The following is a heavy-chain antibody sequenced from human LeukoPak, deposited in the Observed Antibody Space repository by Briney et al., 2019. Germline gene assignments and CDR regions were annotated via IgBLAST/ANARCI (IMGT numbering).Heavy chain of an antibody. D-gene: IGHD1-7*01. Sequence: NPSETLSLTCTVSGGSISSYYWSWIRQPAGKGLEWIGRIYTSGSTNYNPSLKSRGTMSVDTSKNQFSLKLSSVTAADTAVYYCARDLPELRAPYRYYGMDVWGQGTTVTVSS. CDR2: IYTSGST. CDR1: GGSISSYY. J-gene: IGHJ6*02. V-gene: IGHV4-4*07. CDR3: ARDLPELRAPYRYYGMDV.